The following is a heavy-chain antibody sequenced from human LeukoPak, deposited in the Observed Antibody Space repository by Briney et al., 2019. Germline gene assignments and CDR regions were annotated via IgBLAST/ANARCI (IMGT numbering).Heavy chain of an antibody. CDR3: ARTRIVVVPAAKNWFDP. V-gene: IGHV4-30-4*08. CDR1: GGSISSGDYY. J-gene: IGHJ5*02. CDR2: IYYSGST. D-gene: IGHD2-2*01. Sequence: SQTLSLTCTVSGGSISSGDYYWSWIRQPPGKGLEWIGYIYYSGSTYYNPSLKSRVTISVDTSKNQFSLKLSSVTAADTVVYYCARTRIVVVPAAKNWFDPWGQGTLVTVSS.